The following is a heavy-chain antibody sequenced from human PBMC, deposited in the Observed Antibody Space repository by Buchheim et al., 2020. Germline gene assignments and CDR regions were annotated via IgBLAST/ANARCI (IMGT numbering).Heavy chain of an antibody. D-gene: IGHD3-22*01. J-gene: IGHJ4*02. CDR3: AKEWFNYNDSSGSLEDFDY. CDR1: GFTFSSYA. CDR2: ISDIAEGI. V-gene: IGHV3-23*01. Sequence: EVHLLESGGGLVQPGGSLRLSCAASGFTFSSYAMGWVRQAPGKGLEWVSVISDIAEGIYYADSVKGRFTISRDNSKNTLYLQMNSLRAEDTAVYYCAKEWFNYNDSSGSLEDFDYWGQGTL.